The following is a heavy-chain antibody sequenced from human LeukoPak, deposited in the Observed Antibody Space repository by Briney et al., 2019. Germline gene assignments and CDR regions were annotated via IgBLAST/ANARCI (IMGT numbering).Heavy chain of an antibody. D-gene: IGHD6-19*01. V-gene: IGHV1-18*01. Sequence: ASVTVSFKASGYTFTIYGISWVRQAPGQGLEWMGWISTYNGNTNYAQKLQGRVTMTTDTSTSTAYMELRSLRSDDTALFFCARDSSGWDFDYWGQGTLVTVSS. CDR2: ISTYNGNT. J-gene: IGHJ4*02. CDR1: GYTFTIYG. CDR3: ARDSSGWDFDY.